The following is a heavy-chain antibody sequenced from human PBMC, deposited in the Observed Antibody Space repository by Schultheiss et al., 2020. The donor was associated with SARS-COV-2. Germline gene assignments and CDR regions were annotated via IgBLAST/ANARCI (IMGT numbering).Heavy chain of an antibody. D-gene: IGHD3-16*01. CDR1: GFTFNNYP. V-gene: IGHV3-23*01. J-gene: IGHJ3*01. CDR3: APESWGCGKLASFDV. Sequence: GESLKISCVASGFTFNNYPMTWVRQAPGKGLEWVSVVSEGGHKTYYIVSVKGRFVISRDNSKNTVYLQLNSLRAEDTAIYYCAPESWGCGKLASFDVWGQGTMVTVSS. CDR2: VSEGGHKT.